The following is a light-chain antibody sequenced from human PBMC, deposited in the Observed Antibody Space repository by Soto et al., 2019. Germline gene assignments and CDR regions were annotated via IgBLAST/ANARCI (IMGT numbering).Light chain of an antibody. V-gene: IGKV3-20*01. J-gene: IGKJ1*01. CDR3: QTYSNWPPWT. CDR2: GAS. Sequence: EIVLTQSPGTLSLSPGERATLSCRASQSVSSSYLAWYQQKPGQAPRLLIYGASSRATGIPDRFSATGSGTDFTLTISRLQSEDCAVYYCQTYSNWPPWTFGQGTKVDIK. CDR1: QSVSSSY.